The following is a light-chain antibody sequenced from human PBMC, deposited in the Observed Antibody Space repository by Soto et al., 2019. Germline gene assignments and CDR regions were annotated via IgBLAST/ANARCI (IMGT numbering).Light chain of an antibody. CDR1: QSISTY. CDR2: AAS. J-gene: IGKJ4*01. CDR3: HQSYTAPLT. V-gene: IGKV1-39*01. Sequence: EIQMTQSPSSLSASVGDRVTITCRASQSISTYLNWYQQKPGKAPNPLIFAASTLQSGVPSRFSGSGSGTDSTLTIRSLQPEDFATYYCHQSYTAPLTFGGGTKVDIK.